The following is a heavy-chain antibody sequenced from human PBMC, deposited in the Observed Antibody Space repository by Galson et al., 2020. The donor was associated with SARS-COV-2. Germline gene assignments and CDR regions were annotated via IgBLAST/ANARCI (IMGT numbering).Heavy chain of an antibody. D-gene: IGHD6-6*01. J-gene: IGHJ5*02. Sequence: ASVKVSCKASGHTFTSYYMHWVRQAPGQGLEWMGLINPSGGSTGYAEKFQGRVTMTRDTSTSTVYMELSSLRSEDTAVYYCARDTVSARRAYHPPWYNWFDPWGQGTLVTVSS. V-gene: IGHV1-46*01. CDR1: GHTFTSYY. CDR2: INPSGGST. CDR3: ARDTVSARRAYHPPWYNWFDP.